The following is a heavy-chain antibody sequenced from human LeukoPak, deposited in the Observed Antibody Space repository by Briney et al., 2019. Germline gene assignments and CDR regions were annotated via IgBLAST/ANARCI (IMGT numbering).Heavy chain of an antibody. CDR3: ARGSYYDSSGYSSDY. V-gene: IGHV1-69*04. CDR1: GGTFSSYA. CDR2: IIPIFGIA. D-gene: IGHD3-22*01. Sequence: SVKVSCKASGGTFSSYAISWVRQAPGQGLEWMGRIIPIFGIANYAQKFQGRVTITADKSTSTAYMELSSLRSEDTAMYYCARGSYYDSSGYSSDYWGQGTLVTVSS. J-gene: IGHJ4*02.